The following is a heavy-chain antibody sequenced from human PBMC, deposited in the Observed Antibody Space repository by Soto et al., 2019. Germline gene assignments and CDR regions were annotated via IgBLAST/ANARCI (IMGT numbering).Heavy chain of an antibody. CDR2: IWYDGSNK. J-gene: IGHJ4*02. CDR1: GFTFSSYG. CDR3: ARVGGYCSSTSCYDLFGFFDY. D-gene: IGHD2-2*01. V-gene: IGHV3-33*01. Sequence: GGSLRLSCAASGFTFSSYGMHWVRQAPGKGLEWVAVIWYDGSNKYYADSVKGRFTISRDNSKNTLYLQMNSLRAEDTAVYYCARVGGYCSSTSCYDLFGFFDYWGQGTLVTVSS.